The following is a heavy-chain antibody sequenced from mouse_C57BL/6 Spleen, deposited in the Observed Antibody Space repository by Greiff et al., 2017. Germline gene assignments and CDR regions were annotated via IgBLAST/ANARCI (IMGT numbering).Heavy chain of an antibody. Sequence: QVQLQQPGTELVKPGASVKLSCKASGYTFTRYWMHWVKQRPGQGLEWIGNINPSNGGTNYNEKFKSKATLTVDKFSSTAYKKPGCLTSDDSAVYYCASWDWEFDCDSSYQYFDYWGQGTTLTVSS. CDR3: ASWDWEFDCDSSYQYFDY. D-gene: IGHD1-1*01. J-gene: IGHJ2*01. CDR2: INPSNGGT. CDR1: GYTFTRYW. V-gene: IGHV1-53*01.